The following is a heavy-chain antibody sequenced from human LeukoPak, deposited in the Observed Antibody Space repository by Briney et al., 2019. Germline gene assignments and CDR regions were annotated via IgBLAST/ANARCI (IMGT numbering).Heavy chain of an antibody. V-gene: IGHV4-34*01. CDR1: GGSFSGYY. Sequence: SETLSLTCAVYGGSFSGYYWSWIRQPPGKGLEWIGEINHSGSTSYNPSLESRVTISVDTSKNQFSLKMNSVTAADTAVYYCARGPPYFDFWSGYANYPYYFDYWGQGTLVTVSS. D-gene: IGHD3-3*01. CDR3: ARGPPYFDFWSGYANYPYYFDY. CDR2: INHSGST. J-gene: IGHJ4*02.